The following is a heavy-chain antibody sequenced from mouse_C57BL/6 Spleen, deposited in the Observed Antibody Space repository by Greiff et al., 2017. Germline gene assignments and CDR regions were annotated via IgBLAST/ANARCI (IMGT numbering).Heavy chain of an antibody. CDR1: GFSLTSYG. Sequence: VQRVESGPGLVQPSQSLSITCTVSGFSLTSYGVHWVRQSPGKGLEWLGVIWSGGSTDYYAAFIYRLSISKDYSKSHVFFKRNSLQADDTAIYYCARKVGAMDYWGQGTSVTVSS. V-gene: IGHV2-2*01. CDR3: ARKVGAMDY. J-gene: IGHJ4*01. D-gene: IGHD1-1*02. CDR2: IWSGGST.